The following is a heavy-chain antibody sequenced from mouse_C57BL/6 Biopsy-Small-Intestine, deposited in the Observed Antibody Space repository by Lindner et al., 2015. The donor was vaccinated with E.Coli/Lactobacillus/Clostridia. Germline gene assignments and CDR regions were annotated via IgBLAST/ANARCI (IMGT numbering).Heavy chain of an antibody. CDR3: ARSNWDAMDY. D-gene: IGHD4-1*01. CDR2: IYPGGGYT. CDR1: GYTFTNYW. Sequence: QLQESGAELVRPGTSVKMSCKASGYTFTNYWIGWAKQRPGHGLEWIGDIYPGGGYTNYNEKFKGKATLTADKSSSTAYMQFSSLTSEDSAIYYCARSNWDAMDYWGQGTSVTVSS. J-gene: IGHJ4*01. V-gene: IGHV1-63*01.